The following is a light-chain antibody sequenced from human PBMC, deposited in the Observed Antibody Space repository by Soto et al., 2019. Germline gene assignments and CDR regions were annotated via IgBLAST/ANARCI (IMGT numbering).Light chain of an antibody. Sequence: QSALTQPASVSGSPGQSITISCTGAVSEVAGYTYVSWYQLHPGKGPKVIIYDVSNRPSGVSNRFSGSKSGTTASLTISGLQAEDEADYYCSSFTSILGLFGGGTKLTVL. V-gene: IGLV2-14*03. CDR3: SSFTSILGL. CDR1: VSEVAGYTY. CDR2: DVS. J-gene: IGLJ2*01.